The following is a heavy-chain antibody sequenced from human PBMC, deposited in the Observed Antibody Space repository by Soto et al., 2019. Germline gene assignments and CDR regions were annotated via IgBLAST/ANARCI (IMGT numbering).Heavy chain of an antibody. D-gene: IGHD3-3*02. CDR1: VYSIIRIDFY. CDR2: IFYLVSS. CDR3: ARHSLAISKNNWLEQ. V-gene: IGHV4-39*01. J-gene: IGHJ5*02. Sequence: PSETLSLTCTFSVYSIIRIDFYWGFVRQPPGKGLELIGSIFYLVSSYDNPSLKSRVTMSVDTSKDQFSLRLRSVTAADKALYFCARHSLAISKNNWLEQWGKRIMVNVSS.